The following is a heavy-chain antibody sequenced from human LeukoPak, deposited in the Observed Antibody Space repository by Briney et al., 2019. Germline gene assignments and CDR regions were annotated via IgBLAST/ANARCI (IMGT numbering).Heavy chain of an antibody. V-gene: IGHV1-69*13. CDR3: ARNLSGGAARPLDY. CDR2: IIPIFGTA. Sequence: SVKVSCKASGGTFSSYAISWVRQAPGQGLEWMGGIIPIFGTANYAQKFQGRVTITADESTSAAYTELSSLRSEDTAVYYCARNLSGGAARPLDYWGQGTLVTVSS. J-gene: IGHJ4*02. D-gene: IGHD6-6*01. CDR1: GGTFSSYA.